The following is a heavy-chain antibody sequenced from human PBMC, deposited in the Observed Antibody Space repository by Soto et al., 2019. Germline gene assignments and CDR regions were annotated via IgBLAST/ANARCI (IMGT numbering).Heavy chain of an antibody. J-gene: IGHJ6*02. V-gene: IGHV3-15*07. CDR1: GFPFSDAW. Sequence: GGSLRLSCAASGFPFSDAWINWVRQAPGKGLEWVGRIKSKIHGGTTDFAAPVRGRFAISRDDSKNMVFMQMNSLKTEDTAVYYCARVGTYYDFWSGQNPSYYGMDVWGQGTTVTVSS. D-gene: IGHD3-3*01. CDR2: IKSKIHGGTT. CDR3: ARVGTYYDFWSGQNPSYYGMDV.